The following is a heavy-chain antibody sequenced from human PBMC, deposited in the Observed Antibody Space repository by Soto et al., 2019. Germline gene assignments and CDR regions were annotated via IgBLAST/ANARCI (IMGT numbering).Heavy chain of an antibody. CDR1: GYTFTNYG. Sequence: QVQLVQSGGEVKKPGASVKVSCKASGYTFTNYGISWVRQAPGQGLEWMGWINVYNGNTKYAQKVQGRVTMTTDTSTSTASMELRSLRSDDKAVYYCARGVGSGSYYNQYNWFDPWGQGTLVTVSS. CDR3: ARGVGSGSYYNQYNWFDP. J-gene: IGHJ5*02. V-gene: IGHV1-18*01. CDR2: INVYNGNT. D-gene: IGHD3-10*01.